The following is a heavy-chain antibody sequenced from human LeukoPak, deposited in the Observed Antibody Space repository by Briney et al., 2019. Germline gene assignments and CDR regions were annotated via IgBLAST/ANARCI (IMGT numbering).Heavy chain of an antibody. CDR2: INNDGTAT. CDR1: GFTFSAYW. D-gene: IGHD1-1*01. CDR3: AREILEPGKTHEY. Sequence: PGGSQRLSCAASGFTFSAYWMHWVRQVPGKGLVWVSRINNDGTATFFADSVKGRFTISRDNAKNTLYLQMDSLRAEDTAMYYCAREILEPGKTHEYWGQGTLVTVSS. J-gene: IGHJ4*02. V-gene: IGHV3-74*01.